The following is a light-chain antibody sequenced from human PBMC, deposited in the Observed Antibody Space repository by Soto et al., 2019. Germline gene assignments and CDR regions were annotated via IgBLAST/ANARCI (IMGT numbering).Light chain of an antibody. J-gene: IGLJ3*02. Sequence: QSVLTQAPSASGTPGQRVTISCSGSSSNIGSNTVSWYQQVPGTAPKLLIYSNDQRPSGVPDRFSGSKSGTSASLAIGGLQSEDEADYYCAAWDDSLHGWVFGGGTKLTVL. V-gene: IGLV1-44*01. CDR2: SND. CDR1: SSNIGSNT. CDR3: AAWDDSLHGWV.